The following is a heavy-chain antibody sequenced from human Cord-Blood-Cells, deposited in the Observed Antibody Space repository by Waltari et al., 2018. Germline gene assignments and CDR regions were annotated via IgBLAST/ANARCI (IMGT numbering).Heavy chain of an antibody. CDR2: IIPILGIA. Sequence: QVQLVQSGAEVKKPGSSVKVSCKASGGTFSSYAISWVRQAPGQGLEWMGGIIPILGIANYAQKFQGRVTITADESTSTADRELSSLRSEDTAVYYCARSSGGGSCYSWYFDLWGRGTLVTVSS. D-gene: IGHD2-15*01. V-gene: IGHV1-69*04. CDR3: ARSSGGGSCYSWYFDL. J-gene: IGHJ2*01. CDR1: GGTFSSYA.